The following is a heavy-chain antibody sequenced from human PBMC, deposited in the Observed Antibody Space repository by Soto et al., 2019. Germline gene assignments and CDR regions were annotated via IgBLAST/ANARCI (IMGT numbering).Heavy chain of an antibody. CDR1: GYTFTSYG. D-gene: IGHD3-3*01. Sequence: QVQLVQSGAEVKKPGASVKVSCKASGYTFTSYGISWVRQAPGQGLEWMGWISAYNGNTNYAQKLQGRVTMTTDTSTSTAYMELRSLRSDDTAVYYCARDRDYDFWRGPPPDAEYYYYGMDVWGQGTTVTVSS. CDR3: ARDRDYDFWRGPPPDAEYYYYGMDV. V-gene: IGHV1-18*04. CDR2: ISAYNGNT. J-gene: IGHJ6*02.